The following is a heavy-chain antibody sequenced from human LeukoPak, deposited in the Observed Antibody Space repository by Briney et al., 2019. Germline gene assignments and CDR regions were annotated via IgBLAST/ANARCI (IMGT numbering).Heavy chain of an antibody. D-gene: IGHD2-2*01. CDR2: ISSSGGYT. Sequence: GGSLRLSCAAFGFIFSTYAMSWVRQAPGKGLEWVSAISSSGGYTYYADSVKGRFTISRDNSKNTLYLQMNSLRAEDTAVYYCARSVSSRFTSPRRPYYFDSWGQGTLVTVSS. V-gene: IGHV3-23*01. CDR1: GFIFSTYA. CDR3: ARSVSSRFTSPRRPYYFDS. J-gene: IGHJ4*02.